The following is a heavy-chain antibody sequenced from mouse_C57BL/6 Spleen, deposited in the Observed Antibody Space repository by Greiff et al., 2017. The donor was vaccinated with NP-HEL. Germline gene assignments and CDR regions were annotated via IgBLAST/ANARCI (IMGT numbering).Heavy chain of an antibody. CDR1: GYSITSGYY. J-gene: IGHJ4*01. CDR3: ALYYGNSGDYAMDY. Sequence: EVKLQESGPGLVKPSQSLSLTCSVTGYSITSGYYWNWIRQFPGNKLEWMGYISYDGSNNYNPSLKNRISITRDTSKNQFFLKLNSVTTEDTATYDCALYYGNSGDYAMDYWGQGTSVTVSS. CDR2: ISYDGSN. D-gene: IGHD2-1*01. V-gene: IGHV3-6*01.